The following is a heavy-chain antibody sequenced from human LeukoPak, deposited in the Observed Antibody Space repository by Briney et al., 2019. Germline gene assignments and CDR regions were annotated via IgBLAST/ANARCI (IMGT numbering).Heavy chain of an antibody. CDR2: INHSGST. J-gene: IGHJ4*02. Sequence: SETLSLTCAVYAGSFSGYYWSWIRQPPGKGLEWIGEINHSGSTNYNPSLKSRVTISVDTSKNQLSLKLSSVTAADTAVYYCARSPSWVRGVTFDYWGQGTLVTVSS. D-gene: IGHD3-10*01. CDR3: ARSPSWVRGVTFDY. CDR1: AGSFSGYY. V-gene: IGHV4-34*01.